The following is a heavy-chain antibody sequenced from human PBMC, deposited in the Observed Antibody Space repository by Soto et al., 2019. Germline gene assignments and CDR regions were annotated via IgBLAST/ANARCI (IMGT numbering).Heavy chain of an antibody. D-gene: IGHD2-2*01. V-gene: IGHV1-46*01. J-gene: IGHJ6*02. Sequence: ASVKVSCKASGYTFTRYYMHWVRQAPGQGLEWMGIINPSGGSTSYAQKFQGRVTMTRDTSTSTVYMELSSLRSEDTAVYYCARDLMPPPGYCSSTSCAIGGMDVWGQGTTVTVSS. CDR3: ARDLMPPPGYCSSTSCAIGGMDV. CDR1: GYTFTRYY. CDR2: INPSGGST.